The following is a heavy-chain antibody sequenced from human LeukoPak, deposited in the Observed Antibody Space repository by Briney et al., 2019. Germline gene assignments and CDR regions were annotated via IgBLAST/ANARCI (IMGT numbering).Heavy chain of an antibody. CDR3: ARDLGVRRSHYGDHDY. D-gene: IGHD4-17*01. V-gene: IGHV3-66*01. Sequence: PGGSLRLSCAASGFTFSSYWMNWVRQAPGKGLEWVSVIYSGGSTYYADSVKGRFTISRDNSKNTLYLQMNSLRAEDTAVYYCARDLGVRRSHYGDHDYWGQGTLVTVSS. J-gene: IGHJ4*02. CDR2: IYSGGST. CDR1: GFTFSSYW.